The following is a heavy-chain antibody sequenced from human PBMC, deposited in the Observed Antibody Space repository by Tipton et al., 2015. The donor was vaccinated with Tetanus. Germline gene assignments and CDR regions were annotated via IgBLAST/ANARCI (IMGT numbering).Heavy chain of an antibody. V-gene: IGHV4-61*01. CDR1: GGSVNSGTYY. J-gene: IGHJ4*02. Sequence: TLSLTCSVSGGSVNSGTYYWSWIRQPPGKGLEWLGDIYYGGATQYNPSLESRVTISMDTSKNQVSLRLTSVTAADTAVYYCASYNIPYYFDYWGRGTLVTVSS. CDR2: IYYGGAT. D-gene: IGHD2-2*02. CDR3: ASYNIPYYFDY.